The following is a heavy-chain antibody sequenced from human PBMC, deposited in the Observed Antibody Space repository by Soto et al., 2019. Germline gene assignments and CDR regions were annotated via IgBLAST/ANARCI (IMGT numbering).Heavy chain of an antibody. Sequence: GGSLRLSCAASGFTFSSYAMHWVRQAPGKGLEWVAVISYDGSNKYYADSVKGRFTSSRENSKNTLYLQMNSLRAEDTAVYYCARGNRVNGDTAMVTPGYYYGMDVWGQGTTVTVSS. CDR3: ARGNRVNGDTAMVTPGYYYGMDV. J-gene: IGHJ6*02. D-gene: IGHD5-18*01. V-gene: IGHV3-30-3*01. CDR1: GFTFSSYA. CDR2: ISYDGSNK.